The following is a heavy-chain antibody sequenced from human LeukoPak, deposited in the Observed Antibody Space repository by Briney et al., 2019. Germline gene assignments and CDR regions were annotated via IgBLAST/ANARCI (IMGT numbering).Heavy chain of an antibody. J-gene: IGHJ3*02. V-gene: IGHV1-46*01. D-gene: IGHD1-26*01. CDR2: INPSGGST. CDR3: AREGGLGSYFAVDAFDI. Sequence: ASVNVSCKSSVYTFTIYYMHWVRHAPGRGLEGGGIINPSGGSTSYAQKFQGRVTMTRDTSTSTVYMELSRLRSEDTAVYYCAREGGLGSYFAVDAFDIWGQGTMVTVSS. CDR1: VYTFTIYY.